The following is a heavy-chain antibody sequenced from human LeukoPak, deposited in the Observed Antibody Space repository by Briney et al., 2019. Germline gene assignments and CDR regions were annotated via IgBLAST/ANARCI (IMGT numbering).Heavy chain of an antibody. J-gene: IGHJ6*03. CDR1: GGSISSSSYY. V-gene: IGHV4-39*01. Sequence: PSETLSLTCTVSGGSISSSSYYWGWIRQPPGKGLEWIGSIYYSGSTYYNPSLKSRVTISVDTSKNQFSLKLSSVTAADTAVYYCATLASYVGLAVPDYTDVWGKGTTVTVSS. CDR2: IYYSGST. CDR3: ATLASYVGLAVPDYTDV. D-gene: IGHD3-16*01.